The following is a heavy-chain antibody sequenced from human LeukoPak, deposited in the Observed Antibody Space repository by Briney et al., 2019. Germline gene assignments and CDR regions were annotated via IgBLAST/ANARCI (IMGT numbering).Heavy chain of an antibody. J-gene: IGHJ4*02. Sequence: PRGSLRLSCAGSGFTFSNFVMTWVRQAPRKGLEWVSSISGSTNGKYCADSVKGRFTITRDNSQDTLCLQIDSLRADDTAVYYCAKGLAVAGQPPRLGNFDYWGQGTLVTVSS. V-gene: IGHV3-23*01. D-gene: IGHD6-19*01. CDR2: ISGSTNGK. CDR1: GFTFSNFV. CDR3: AKGLAVAGQPPRLGNFDY.